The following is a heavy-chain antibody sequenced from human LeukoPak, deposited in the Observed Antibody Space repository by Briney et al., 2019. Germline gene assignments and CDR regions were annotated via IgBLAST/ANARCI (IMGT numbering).Heavy chain of an antibody. V-gene: IGHV4-59*01. CDR3: ARDGDCSGGSCPGDAFDI. D-gene: IGHD2-15*01. J-gene: IGHJ3*02. CDR2: IYYSGST. Sequence: SETLSLTCTVSGGSISSYYWSWIRQPPGKGLEWIGYIYYSGSTNYNPSLKSRVTISLDTSKNQFSLKLSSVTAADTAVYYCARDGDCSGGSCPGDAFDIWGQGTMVTVSS. CDR1: GGSISSYY.